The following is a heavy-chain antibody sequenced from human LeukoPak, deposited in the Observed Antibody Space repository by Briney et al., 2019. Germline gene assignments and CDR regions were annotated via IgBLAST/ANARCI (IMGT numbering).Heavy chain of an antibody. V-gene: IGHV4-30-4*07. Sequence: SETLSLTCAVSGGSISSGGYSWSWIRQPPGKGLEWIGYIYYSGSTYYNPSLKSRVTISVDTSKNQFSLKLSSVTAADTAVYYCAREGPLGYDSSGYYYYFDYWGQGTLVTVSS. CDR3: AREGPLGYDSSGYYYYFDY. J-gene: IGHJ4*02. D-gene: IGHD3-22*01. CDR1: GGSISSGGYS. CDR2: IYYSGST.